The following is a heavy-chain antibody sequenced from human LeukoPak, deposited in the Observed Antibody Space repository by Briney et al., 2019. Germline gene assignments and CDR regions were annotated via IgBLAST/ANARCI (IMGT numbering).Heavy chain of an antibody. CDR3: ARGLLTYYYGSGSYEY. D-gene: IGHD3-10*01. J-gene: IGHJ4*02. CDR2: INPNSGGT. Sequence: ASVKVSCKASGYTFTGHYMHWVRQAPGQGLEWMGWINPNSGGTNYAQKFQGRVTMTRDTSISTAYMELSRLRSDDTAVYYCARGLLTYYYGSGSYEYWGQGTLVTVSS. V-gene: IGHV1-2*02. CDR1: GYTFTGHY.